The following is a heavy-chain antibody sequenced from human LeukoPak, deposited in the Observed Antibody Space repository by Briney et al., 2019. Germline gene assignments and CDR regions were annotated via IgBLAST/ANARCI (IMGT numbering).Heavy chain of an antibody. V-gene: IGHV4-4*07. Sequence: SETLSLTCTVSGGSISGYYWSWIRQPAGKGLEWIGRIYTSGSTNYNPSLKSRVTMSVDTSKNQFSLKLSSVTAADTAVYYCARDLSRYCGPAAGWYFDLWGRGTLVTVSS. CDR1: GGSISGYY. CDR3: ARDLSRYCGPAAGWYFDL. CDR2: IYTSGST. J-gene: IGHJ2*01. D-gene: IGHD3-10*01.